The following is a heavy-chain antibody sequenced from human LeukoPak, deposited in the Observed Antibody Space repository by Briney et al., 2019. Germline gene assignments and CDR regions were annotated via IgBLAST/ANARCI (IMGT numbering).Heavy chain of an antibody. Sequence: GGSLRLSCAASGLIFSSYWMSWVRQAPGKGLEWVANIKRDGSEEYYVDSVKGRFTISRDNAENSLYLQMNSLRDEDTALYYCARGHYGMEVWGQGTTVTVSS. V-gene: IGHV3-7*01. CDR2: IKRDGSEE. CDR1: GLIFSSYW. J-gene: IGHJ6*02. CDR3: ARGHYGMEV.